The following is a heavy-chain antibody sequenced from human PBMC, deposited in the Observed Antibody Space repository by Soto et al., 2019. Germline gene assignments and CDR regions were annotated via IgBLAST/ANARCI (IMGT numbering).Heavy chain of an antibody. D-gene: IGHD3-22*01. Sequence: GGSLRLSCTASGFTFGDYAMTWVRQAPGKGLEWVGFIRSKAYGGTTEYAASAKGRFTISRDDSKSIAYLQMNSLKTEDTAVYYCTRDKWEDSSSYWYWGQGTLVTVSS. V-gene: IGHV3-49*04. CDR3: TRDKWEDSSSYWY. J-gene: IGHJ4*02. CDR1: GFTFGDYA. CDR2: IRSKAYGGTT.